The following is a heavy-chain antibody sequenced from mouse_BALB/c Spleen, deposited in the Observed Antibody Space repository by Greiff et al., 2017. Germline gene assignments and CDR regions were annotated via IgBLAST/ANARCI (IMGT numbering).Heavy chain of an antibody. CDR1: GYTFTDYA. V-gene: IGHV1S137*01. CDR3: ARGYYGSSYWYFDV. Sequence: VQLVESGAELVGPGVSVKISCKGSGYTFTDYAMHWVKQSHAKSLEWIGVISTYYGDASYNQKFKGKATMTVDKSSSTAYMELARLTSEDSAIYYCARGYYGSSYWYFDVWGAGTTVTVSS. CDR2: ISTYYGDA. D-gene: IGHD1-1*01. J-gene: IGHJ1*01.